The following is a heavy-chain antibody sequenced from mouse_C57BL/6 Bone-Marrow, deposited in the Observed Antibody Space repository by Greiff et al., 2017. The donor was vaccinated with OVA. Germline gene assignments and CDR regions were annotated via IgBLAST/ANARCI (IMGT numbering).Heavy chain of an antibody. CDR2: FHPYNDDT. CDR1: GYTFTTYP. V-gene: IGHV1-47*01. J-gene: IGHJ2*01. D-gene: IGHD1-1*01. CDR3: ARGTTVVAPYYFDY. Sequence: LVESGAELVKPGASVKMSCKASGYTFTTYPIEWMKQNHGKSLEWIGNFHPYNDDTKYNEKFKGKATLTVEKSSSTVYLELSRLTSDDSAVYYCARGTTVVAPYYFDYWGQGTTLTVSS.